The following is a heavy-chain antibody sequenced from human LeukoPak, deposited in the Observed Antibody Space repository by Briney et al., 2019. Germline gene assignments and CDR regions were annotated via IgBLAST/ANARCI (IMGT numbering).Heavy chain of an antibody. CDR3: ARGKVLAQDAFDI. D-gene: IGHD4/OR15-4a*01. J-gene: IGHJ3*02. CDR2: INPNSGGT. V-gene: IGHV1-2*02. CDR1: GYTFTGYY. Sequence: ASVKVSCKASGYTFTGYYMHWVRQAPGQGLEWTGWINPNSGGTNYAQKFQGRVTMTRDTSISTAYMELSRLRSDDTAIFYCARGKVLAQDAFDIWGQGTVVTVSS.